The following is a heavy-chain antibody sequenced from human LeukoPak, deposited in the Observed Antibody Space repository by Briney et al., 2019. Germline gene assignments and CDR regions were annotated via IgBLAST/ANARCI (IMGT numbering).Heavy chain of an antibody. CDR1: GGSISSYY. V-gene: IGHV4-59*08. Sequence: PSETLSLTCTVSGGSISSYYWSWIRQPPGKGLEWIGYIYYSGNTNYNPSLKSRVIISVDTSKDRFSLQLSSVTAADTAVYHCARHGSGYYLFDYWGQGTLVTVSS. CDR2: IYYSGNT. D-gene: IGHD3-3*01. J-gene: IGHJ4*02. CDR3: ARHGSGYYLFDY.